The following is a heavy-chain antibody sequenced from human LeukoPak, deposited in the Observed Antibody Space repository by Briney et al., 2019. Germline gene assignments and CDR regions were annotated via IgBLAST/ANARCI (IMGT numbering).Heavy chain of an antibody. Sequence: GGSLRLSCAASGFIFSSYAMSWVRQAPGKGLQWVSTISGSGSSIYYADSVKGRFTISRDNSKNTLYLQMNSLRAEDTAIYYCAKAHSGSYYSGINWGQGTLVTVSS. J-gene: IGHJ4*02. CDR3: AKAHSGSYYSGIN. D-gene: IGHD1-26*01. V-gene: IGHV3-23*01. CDR2: ISGSGSSI. CDR1: GFIFSSYA.